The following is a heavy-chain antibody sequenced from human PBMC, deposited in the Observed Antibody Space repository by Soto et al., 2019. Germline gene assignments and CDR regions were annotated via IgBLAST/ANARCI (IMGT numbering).Heavy chain of an antibody. J-gene: IGHJ3*02. CDR3: ARGADSSSWFPAFDI. V-gene: IGHV3-72*01. CDR2: TRNKANSYTT. Sequence: ESGGGLVQPGGSLRLSCAASGFTFSDHYMDWVRQAPGKGLEWVGRTRNKANSYTTEYAASVKGRFTISRDDSKNSLYLQMNSLKTEDTAVYYCARGADSSSWFPAFDIWGQGTMVTVSS. D-gene: IGHD6-13*01. CDR1: GFTFSDHY.